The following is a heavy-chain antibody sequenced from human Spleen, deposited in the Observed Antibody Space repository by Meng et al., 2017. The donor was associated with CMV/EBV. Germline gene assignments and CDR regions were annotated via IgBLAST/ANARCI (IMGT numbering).Heavy chain of an antibody. Sequence: YTFTTYAIAWVRQAPGQGLEWMRWISAYTGDTNYAQKFQGKVTLTTDISTSTAYMELRSLRSDDTAVYYCARDGLRYCTNGVCYGGYWGQGTLVTVSS. V-gene: IGHV1-18*01. J-gene: IGHJ4*02. CDR2: ISAYTGDT. CDR3: ARDGLRYCTNGVCYGGY. CDR1: YTFTTYA. D-gene: IGHD2-8*01.